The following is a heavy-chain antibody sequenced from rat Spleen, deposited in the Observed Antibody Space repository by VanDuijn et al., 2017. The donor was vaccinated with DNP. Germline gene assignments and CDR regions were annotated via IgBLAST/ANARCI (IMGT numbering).Heavy chain of an antibody. CDR2: IQSGGNT. J-gene: IGHJ3*01. D-gene: IGHD1-2*01. V-gene: IGHV2-27*01. CDR1: GFSLTSYH. Sequence: QVQLKESGPGLVQPSQTLSLTCTVSGFSLTSYHVHWVRQPPGKGLEWMGRIQSGGNTDYNSALKSRLRISKDTSKSQVFLKMNSLQTEDTATYYCARSPETSYIYFPWAYWGQGTLVIVSS. CDR3: ARSPETSYIYFPWAY.